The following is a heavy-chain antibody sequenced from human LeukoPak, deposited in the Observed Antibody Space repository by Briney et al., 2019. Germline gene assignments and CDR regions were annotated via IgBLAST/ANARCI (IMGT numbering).Heavy chain of an antibody. D-gene: IGHD2-15*01. Sequence: GGSLRFSSAASGFTFSSYNMNWVRQAPGKGLVWGSYISDAVSTLYYTDSVKDTFTISRDNATTSLYLQMIRMRDSNTRDYSIARGYCRGGDCYSGIFHYWGQGTLVTVSS. CDR2: ISDAVSTL. J-gene: IGHJ4*02. V-gene: IGHV3-48*02. CDR3: ARGYCRGGDCYSGIFHY. CDR1: GFTFSSYN.